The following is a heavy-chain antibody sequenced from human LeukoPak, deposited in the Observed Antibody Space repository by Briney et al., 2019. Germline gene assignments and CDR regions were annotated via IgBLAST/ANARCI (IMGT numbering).Heavy chain of an antibody. CDR1: GFTFSDYY. CDR3: ARDTGEPDPDAFDI. V-gene: IGHV3-11*04. CDR2: ITSSGSTI. Sequence: PGGSLRLSCAASGFTFSDYYMSWIRQAPGKGLEWISYITSSGSTIYYTDSVKGRFTISRDNAKNSLYLQMNSLRAEDTAVYYCARDTGEPDPDAFDIWGQGTMVTVSS. D-gene: IGHD3-16*01. J-gene: IGHJ3*02.